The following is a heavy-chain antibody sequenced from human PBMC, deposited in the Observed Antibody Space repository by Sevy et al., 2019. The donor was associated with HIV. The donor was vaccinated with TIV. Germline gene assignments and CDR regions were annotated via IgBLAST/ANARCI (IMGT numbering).Heavy chain of an antibody. Sequence: GGSLRLSCAASGFTFSSYAMSWVRQAPGKGLEWVSAISGSGGSTYYADSVKGRFTISRDNSKNTLYLQMNSLRAEDTAVYYCAKGPTDRPPKYYYDSSGYYPILTYFDYWGQGTLVTVSS. D-gene: IGHD3-22*01. CDR3: AKGPTDRPPKYYYDSSGYYPILTYFDY. J-gene: IGHJ4*02. CDR2: ISGSGGST. V-gene: IGHV3-23*01. CDR1: GFTFSSYA.